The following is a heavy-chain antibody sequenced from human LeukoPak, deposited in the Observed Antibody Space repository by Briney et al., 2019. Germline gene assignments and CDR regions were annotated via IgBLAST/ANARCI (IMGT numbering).Heavy chain of an antibody. V-gene: IGHV1-2*06. J-gene: IGHJ4*02. Sequence: ASVKVSCKASGYMFIDYYIHWVRQAPGQGLEWMGRINPNSGGTNYAQKFQGRVTMTRDTSISTAYMELSRLRSDDTAVYYCARDLTYGDYWGQGTLVTVSS. D-gene: IGHD4-17*01. CDR1: GYMFIDYY. CDR3: ARDLTYGDY. CDR2: INPNSGGT.